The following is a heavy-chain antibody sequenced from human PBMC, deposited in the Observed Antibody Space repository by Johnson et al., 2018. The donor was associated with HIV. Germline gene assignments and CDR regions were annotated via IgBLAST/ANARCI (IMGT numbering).Heavy chain of an antibody. CDR1: GFTFDDYA. J-gene: IGHJ3*02. D-gene: IGHD2-15*01. CDR2: ISWNSGRK. Sequence: VQLVESGGGLVQPGRSLRLSCAASGFTFDDYAMHWVRQAPGKGLEWVSGISWNSGRKGYADSVKGRFTISRDNAKNSLYLQMNSLRAEDTAMYYCARGGYCSGGRCYSIHSFDIWGQGTMVTVSS. CDR3: ARGGYCSGGRCYSIHSFDI. V-gene: IGHV3-9*01.